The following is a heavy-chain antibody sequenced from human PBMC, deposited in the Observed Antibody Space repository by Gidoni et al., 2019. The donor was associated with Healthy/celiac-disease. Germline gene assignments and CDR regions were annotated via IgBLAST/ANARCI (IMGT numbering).Heavy chain of an antibody. J-gene: IGHJ5*02. Sequence: QLQLQESGPGLVKPSETLSLTCTVSGGSISSSSYYWGWIRQPPGKGLEWIGSIYYSGSTYYNPSLKSRVTISVDTSKNQFSLKLSSVTAADTAVYYCARRNISGGRFTLTYNWFDPWGQGTLVTVSS. D-gene: IGHD3-10*01. CDR1: GGSISSSSYY. CDR3: ARRNISGGRFTLTYNWFDP. V-gene: IGHV4-39*01. CDR2: IYYSGST.